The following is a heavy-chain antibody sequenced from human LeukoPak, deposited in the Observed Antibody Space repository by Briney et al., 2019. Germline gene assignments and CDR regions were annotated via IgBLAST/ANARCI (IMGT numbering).Heavy chain of an antibody. V-gene: IGHV3-48*04. CDR3: ARPPTHYDSSLMITTATLYFDY. D-gene: IGHD3-22*01. CDR2: ISSSSNTI. CDR1: GFTFSTYS. J-gene: IGHJ4*02. Sequence: GGSLRLSCAASGFTFSTYSMNWVRQAPGKGLEWISYISSSSNTIYYADSVKGRFTISRDNAKNSLYLQMNSLRAEDTAVYYCARPPTHYDSSLMITTATLYFDYCGQGTLVTVSS.